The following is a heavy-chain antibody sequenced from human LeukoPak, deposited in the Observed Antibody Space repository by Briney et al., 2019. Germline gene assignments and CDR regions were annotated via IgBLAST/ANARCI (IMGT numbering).Heavy chain of an antibody. J-gene: IGHJ4*02. CDR3: ARLPAAVPDY. CDR2: IYYSGST. D-gene: IGHD2-2*01. V-gene: IGHV4-59*08. CDR1: GGSISSYY. Sequence: SETLSLTCTVSGGSISSYYWSWIRQPPGKGLEWIGYIYYSGSTNYNPSLKSRVTISVDTSKNQFSLKLGSVTAADTAVYYCARLPAAVPDYWGQGTLVTVSS.